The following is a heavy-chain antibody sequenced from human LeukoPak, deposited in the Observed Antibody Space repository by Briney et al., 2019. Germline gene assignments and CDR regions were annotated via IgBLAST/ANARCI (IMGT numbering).Heavy chain of an antibody. CDR2: INPNSGGT. D-gene: IGHD3-22*01. J-gene: IGHJ4*02. V-gene: IGHV1-2*02. Sequence: ASVKVSCKASGYTFTGYYMHWVRQAPGQGLEWMGWINPNSGGTNYAQKFQGRVTMTRDTSISTAYMELSRLRSADTAVYYCAGSRPATYYYDSSGSPYDYWGQGTLVTVSS. CDR3: AGSRPATYYYDSSGSPYDY. CDR1: GYTFTGYY.